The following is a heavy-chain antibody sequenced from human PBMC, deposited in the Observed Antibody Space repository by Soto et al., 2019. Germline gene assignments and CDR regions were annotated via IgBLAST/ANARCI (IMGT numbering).Heavy chain of an antibody. D-gene: IGHD4-17*01. Sequence: GGSLRLSSEASGFNFRNFNMIWVRHAPGKGLEWVSSVISSNYYIYYADSVKGRFTVSRDNANHLVFLQMNGLRPEDTAMYYCARGLRGQYGPWGQGTMVTVSS. CDR3: ARGLRGQYGP. CDR2: VISSNYYI. CDR1: GFNFRNFN. V-gene: IGHV3-21*06. J-gene: IGHJ3*01.